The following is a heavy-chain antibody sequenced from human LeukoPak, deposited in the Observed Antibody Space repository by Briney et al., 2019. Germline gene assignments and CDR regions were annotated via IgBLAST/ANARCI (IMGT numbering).Heavy chain of an antibody. D-gene: IGHD4-11*01. V-gene: IGHV3-48*03. Sequence: GGSLRLSCAASGFTFSSYEMNWVRQAPGKGLEWVSYISSSGSTIYYADSVKGRFTISRDNAKNSLFLQMNSLRAEDTAVYYCATQSRRISRDFDYWGQGTLVTVSS. CDR1: GFTFSSYE. CDR2: ISSSGSTI. CDR3: ATQSRRISRDFDY. J-gene: IGHJ4*02.